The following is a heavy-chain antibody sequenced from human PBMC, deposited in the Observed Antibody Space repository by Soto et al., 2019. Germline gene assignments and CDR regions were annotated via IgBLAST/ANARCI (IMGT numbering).Heavy chain of an antibody. CDR1: GFTFSSYG. J-gene: IGHJ6*02. CDR2: IWYDGSNK. V-gene: IGHV3-33*01. Sequence: QVQLVESGGGVVQPGRSLRLSCAASGFTFSSYGMHWVRQAPGKGLEWVAVIWYDGSNKYYADSVKGRFTISRDNSKNTLYLQMNSLRADDTAVYYCAREIYGSGSYRYYYGMDVWGQGTTVTVSS. CDR3: AREIYGSGSYRYYYGMDV. D-gene: IGHD3-10*01.